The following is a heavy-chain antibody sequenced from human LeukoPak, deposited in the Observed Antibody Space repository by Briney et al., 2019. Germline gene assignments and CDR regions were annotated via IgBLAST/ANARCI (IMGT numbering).Heavy chain of an antibody. D-gene: IGHD6-19*01. J-gene: IGHJ4*02. CDR2: INHGGST. Sequence: SETLSLTCAVYGGSFSGYYWSWIRQPPGKGLEWIGEINHGGSTNYNPSLKSRVTISVDTSKNQFSLKLSSVTAADTAVYYCARGFGIAVGYWGQGTLVTVSS. CDR1: GGSFSGYY. CDR3: ARGFGIAVGY. V-gene: IGHV4-34*01.